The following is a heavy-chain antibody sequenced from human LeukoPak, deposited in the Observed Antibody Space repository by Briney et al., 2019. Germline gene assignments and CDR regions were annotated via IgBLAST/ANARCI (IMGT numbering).Heavy chain of an antibody. CDR3: ARGGYYYGSGSYPRYNWFDP. CDR1: GGSIGSGGYS. J-gene: IGHJ5*02. Sequence: SSQTLSLTCAVSGGSIGSGGYSWSWIRQPPGKGLEWIGYIYHSGSTYYNPSLKSRVTISVDRSKNQFSLKLSSVTAADTAVYYCARGGYYYGSGSYPRYNWFDPWGQGTLVTVSS. D-gene: IGHD3-10*01. V-gene: IGHV4-30-2*01. CDR2: IYHSGST.